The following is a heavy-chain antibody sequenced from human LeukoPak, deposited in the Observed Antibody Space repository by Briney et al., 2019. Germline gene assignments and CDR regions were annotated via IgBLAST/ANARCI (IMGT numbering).Heavy chain of an antibody. V-gene: IGHV3-74*01. Sequence: GGSLRLSCAASGFSFSAYWMHWVRQAPGKGLVWVSRINNEGTGTDYADSVKGRFTISRDNAKNTLYLQMNSLTADDTAVYYCAGTTTTCCNYWGQGTLVTVSS. CDR2: INNEGTGT. J-gene: IGHJ4*02. D-gene: IGHD4-11*01. CDR1: GFSFSAYW. CDR3: AGTTTTCCNY.